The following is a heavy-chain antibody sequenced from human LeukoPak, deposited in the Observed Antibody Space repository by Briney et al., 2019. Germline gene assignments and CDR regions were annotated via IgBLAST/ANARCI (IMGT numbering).Heavy chain of an antibody. CDR2: ISNDGGNK. V-gene: IGHV3-30*18. J-gene: IGHJ6*02. Sequence: GGSLRLSCAASGFTFSTYGIHWVRQAPGKGLEWVAVISNDGGNKYYADSVKGRFTISRDNSKNTLYLQMNSLRAEDTAVYYCAKDKTTYYYYYAMDIWGQGTTVTVSS. D-gene: IGHD4-11*01. CDR3: AKDKTTYYYYYAMDI. CDR1: GFTFSTYG.